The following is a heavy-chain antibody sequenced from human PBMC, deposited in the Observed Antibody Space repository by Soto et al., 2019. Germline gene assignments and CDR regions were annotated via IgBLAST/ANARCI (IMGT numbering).Heavy chain of an antibody. D-gene: IGHD2-15*01. V-gene: IGHV3-66*01. CDR3: VRDLIGYCSASGCYIL. J-gene: IGHJ3*01. CDR2: IYSAGNT. Sequence: HPGGSLRLSCTASGFSFSGSYVSWVRQAPGKGLEWVSVIYSAGNTYYKDSVEGRFTISRDNPRNTLYLQMNSLRAEDTAVYYCVRDLIGYCSASGCYILWGQGTMVTVSS. CDR1: GFSFSGSY.